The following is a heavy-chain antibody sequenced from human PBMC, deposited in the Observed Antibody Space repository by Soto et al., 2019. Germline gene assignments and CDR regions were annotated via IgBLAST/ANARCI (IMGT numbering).Heavy chain of an antibody. CDR1: GYTFTSYD. CDR2: MNPNSGNT. Sequence: GASVKVSCKASGYTFTSYDINWVRQATGQGLEWMGWMNPNSGNTGYAQKFQGRVTMTRNTSISTAYMELSSLRSEDTAVYYCARWGAAMVRDYYGMDVWGQGTTVTVSS. CDR3: ARWGAAMVRDYYGMDV. J-gene: IGHJ6*02. D-gene: IGHD5-18*01. V-gene: IGHV1-8*01.